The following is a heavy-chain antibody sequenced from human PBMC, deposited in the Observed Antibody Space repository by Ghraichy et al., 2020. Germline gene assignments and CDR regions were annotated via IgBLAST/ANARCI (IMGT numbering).Heavy chain of an antibody. Sequence: SETLSLTCTVSGGSISSSSYYWGWIRQPPGKGLEWIGSIYYSGSTYYNPSLKSRVTISVDTSKNQFSLKLSSVTAADTAVYYCARPYGDDLPDAFDIWGQGTMVTVSS. CDR1: GGSISSSSYY. V-gene: IGHV4-39*07. CDR2: IYYSGST. D-gene: IGHD4-17*01. CDR3: ARPYGDDLPDAFDI. J-gene: IGHJ3*02.